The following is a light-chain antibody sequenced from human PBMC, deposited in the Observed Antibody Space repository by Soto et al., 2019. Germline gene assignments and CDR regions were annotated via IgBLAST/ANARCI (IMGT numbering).Light chain of an antibody. J-gene: IGLJ3*02. CDR2: EVS. CDR3: SSYTSSSTPNWV. V-gene: IGLV2-14*01. CDR1: SSDVGGYNY. Sequence: QSALTQPASVSGSPGQSITISCTGTSSDVGGYNYVSWYQQHPGKAPKLMIYEVSNRPSGVSNRFSGSKSGNTASLTISGLQAEYEADYYCSSYTSSSTPNWVFGGGTKLTV.